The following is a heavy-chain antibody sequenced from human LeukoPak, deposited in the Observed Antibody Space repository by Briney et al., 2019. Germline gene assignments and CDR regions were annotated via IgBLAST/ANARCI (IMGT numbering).Heavy chain of an antibody. Sequence: SETLSLTCTVPGGSISSGDYYWSWIRQPPGKGLEWIGYIFYSGSTYYNPSLKSRVIMSVDTSKNQFSLRLSSVTAADTAVYYCARAGGYCSSTRCYNWFDPWGQGTLVTVSS. D-gene: IGHD2-2*01. V-gene: IGHV4-30-4*01. CDR3: ARAGGYCSSTRCYNWFDP. J-gene: IGHJ5*02. CDR2: IFYSGST. CDR1: GGSISSGDYY.